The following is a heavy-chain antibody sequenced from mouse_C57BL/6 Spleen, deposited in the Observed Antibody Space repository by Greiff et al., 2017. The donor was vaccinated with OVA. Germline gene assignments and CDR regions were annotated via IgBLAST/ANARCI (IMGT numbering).Heavy chain of an antibody. Sequence: QVQLQQSGAELARPGASVKMSCKASGYTFTSYTMHWVKQRPGQGLEWIGYINPSSGDTKYNQKFKDKATLTADKSSSTAYMQLSSLTSEDSAVYYCARHYCSSLLWYFDVWGTGTTVTVSS. CDR1: GYTFTSYT. J-gene: IGHJ1*03. D-gene: IGHD1-1*01. CDR3: ARHYCSSLLWYFDV. V-gene: IGHV1-4*01. CDR2: INPSSGDT.